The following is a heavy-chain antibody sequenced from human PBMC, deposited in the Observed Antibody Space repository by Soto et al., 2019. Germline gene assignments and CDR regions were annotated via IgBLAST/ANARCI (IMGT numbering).Heavy chain of an antibody. D-gene: IGHD6-19*01. J-gene: IGHJ5*02. CDR1: GFSFSTTG. Sequence: QVQLVESGGGVVQPGRSLRLSCAASGFSFSTTGMHWVRQAPGKGLEWVAMISHDGGAVHFADSVKGRFTISRDDSTNTLYLQMNSLGPEDTAVYSCATDLYSSDWFNFFDAWGLGSLVTVSS. V-gene: IGHV3-30*03. CDR3: ATDLYSSDWFNFFDA. CDR2: ISHDGGAV.